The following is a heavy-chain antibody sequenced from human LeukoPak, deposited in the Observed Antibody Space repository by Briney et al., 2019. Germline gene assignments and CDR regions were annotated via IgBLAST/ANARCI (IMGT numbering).Heavy chain of an antibody. J-gene: IGHJ1*01. CDR1: GYTFTSYY. CDR3: ARDAIRGGDCYSFWGYFQH. V-gene: IGHV1-46*01. D-gene: IGHD2-21*02. Sequence: ASVKVSCKASGYTFTSYYMHWVRQAPGQGLEWMGIINPSGGSTSYAQKFQGGVTMTRDTSTSTVYMELSSLRSEDTAVYYCARDAIRGGDCYSFWGYFQHWGQGTLVTVSS. CDR2: INPSGGST.